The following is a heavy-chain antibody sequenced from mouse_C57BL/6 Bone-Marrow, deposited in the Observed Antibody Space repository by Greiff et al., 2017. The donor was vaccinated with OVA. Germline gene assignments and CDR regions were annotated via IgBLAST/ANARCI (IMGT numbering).Heavy chain of an antibody. CDR2: IYPGSGST. CDR1: GYTFTSYW. Sequence: QVQLQQPGAELVMPGASVKLSCKASGYTFTSYWITWVKQRPGQGLEWIGDIYPGSGSTNYNEKFKSKATLTVDTSSSTAYMQLSSLTSEASAVYYCARDGYYYGSSNYWGQGTTLTVSS. CDR3: ARDGYYYGSSNY. V-gene: IGHV1-55*01. D-gene: IGHD1-1*01. J-gene: IGHJ2*01.